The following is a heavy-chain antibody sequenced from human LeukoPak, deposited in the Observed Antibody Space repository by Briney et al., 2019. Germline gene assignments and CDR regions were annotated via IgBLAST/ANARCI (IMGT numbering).Heavy chain of an antibody. Sequence: PSETLSLTCTVSGGSISSSSYYWGWIRQPPGKGLEWIGSIYYSGSTYYNPSLKSRVTISVDTSKNQFSLKLSSVTAADTAVYYCARHGSALDGAAAGLYYFDYWGQGTLVTVSS. J-gene: IGHJ4*02. CDR2: IYYSGST. D-gene: IGHD6-13*01. V-gene: IGHV4-39*01. CDR3: ARHGSALDGAAAGLYYFDY. CDR1: GGSISSSSYY.